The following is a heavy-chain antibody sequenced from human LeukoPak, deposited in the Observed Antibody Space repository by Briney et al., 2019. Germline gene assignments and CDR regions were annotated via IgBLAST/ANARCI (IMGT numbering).Heavy chain of an antibody. CDR3: ARGDSSGWYYFDY. CDR2: INPNSGGT. D-gene: IGHD6-19*01. J-gene: IGHJ4*02. Sequence: VASVKVSRKASGYTFTDYYMHWVRQAPGQGLEWMGWINPNSGGTNYAQKFQGRVTMTRDTSISTAYMELSRLRSDDTAVYYCARGDSSGWYYFDYWGQGTLVTVSS. CDR1: GYTFTDYY. V-gene: IGHV1-2*02.